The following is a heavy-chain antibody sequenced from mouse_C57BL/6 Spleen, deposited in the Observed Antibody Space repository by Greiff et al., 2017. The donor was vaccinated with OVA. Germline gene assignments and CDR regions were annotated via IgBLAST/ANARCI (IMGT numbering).Heavy chain of an antibody. CDR1: GYAFSSSW. CDR3: AREEGYDFSPFDY. D-gene: IGHD2-4*01. J-gene: IGHJ2*01. Sequence: VQLQQSGPELVKPGASVKISCKASGYAFSSSWMNWVKQRPGKGLEWIGRIYPGDGDTNYNGKFKGKATLTADKSSSTAYMQLSSLTSEDSAVYFCAREEGYDFSPFDYWGQGTTLTVSS. V-gene: IGHV1-82*01. CDR2: IYPGDGDT.